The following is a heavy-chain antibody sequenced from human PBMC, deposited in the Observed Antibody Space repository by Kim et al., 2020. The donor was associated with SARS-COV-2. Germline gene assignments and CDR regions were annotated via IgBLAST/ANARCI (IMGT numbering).Heavy chain of an antibody. CDR3: ASPTTVTSAFDI. Sequence: SETLSLTCTVSGGSISSSSYYWGWIRQPPGKGLEWIGSIYYSGSTYYNPSLKSRVTISVDTSKNQFSLKLSSVTAADTAVYYCASPTTVTSAFDIWGQGTMVTVSS. D-gene: IGHD4-17*01. CDR1: GGSISSSSYY. J-gene: IGHJ3*02. CDR2: IYYSGST. V-gene: IGHV4-39*01.